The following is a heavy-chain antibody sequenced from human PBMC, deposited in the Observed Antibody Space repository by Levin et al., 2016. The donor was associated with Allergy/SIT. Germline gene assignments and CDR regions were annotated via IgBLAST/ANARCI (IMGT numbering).Heavy chain of an antibody. V-gene: IGHV5-51*01. Sequence: VRQMPGKGLEWMGIIYPGDSDTRYSPSFQGQVTISADKSISTAYLQWSSLKASDTAMYYCARPPRDGYNLGFDYWGQGTLVTVSS. J-gene: IGHJ4*02. D-gene: IGHD5-24*01. CDR3: ARPPRDGYNLGFDY. CDR2: IYPGDSDT.